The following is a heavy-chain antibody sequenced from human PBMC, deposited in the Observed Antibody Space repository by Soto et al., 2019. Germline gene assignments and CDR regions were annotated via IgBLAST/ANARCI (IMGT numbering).Heavy chain of an antibody. Sequence: GSLRLSCAASGFTFSDYYMSWIRQAPGKGLEWVSYITSSGSTIYYADSVKGRFTISRDNAKNSLYLQMNSLRAEDTAVYYCARENEQWVAADNWGQGTLVTVSS. CDR1: GFTFSDYY. D-gene: IGHD6-19*01. CDR3: ARENEQWVAADN. V-gene: IGHV3-11*01. CDR2: ITSSGSTI. J-gene: IGHJ4*02.